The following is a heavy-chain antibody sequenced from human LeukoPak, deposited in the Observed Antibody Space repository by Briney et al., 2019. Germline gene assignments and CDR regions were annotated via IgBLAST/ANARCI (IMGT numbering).Heavy chain of an antibody. V-gene: IGHV3-53*01. D-gene: IGHD3-9*01. Sequence: GGSLRLSFAASGFTVSSNYMSWVRQAPGKGLEWVSVIYSGGSTYYADSVKGRFTISRDNSKNTLYLQMNSLRAEDTAVYYCAGVPNYDILTGYSGLDAFDIWGQGTMVTVSS. CDR3: AGVPNYDILTGYSGLDAFDI. J-gene: IGHJ3*02. CDR2: IYSGGST. CDR1: GFTVSSNY.